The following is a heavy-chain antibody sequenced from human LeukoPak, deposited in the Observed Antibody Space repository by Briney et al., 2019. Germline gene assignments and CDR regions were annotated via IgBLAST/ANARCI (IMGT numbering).Heavy chain of an antibody. CDR2: ISSSGSTI. CDR3: AREVVGGYIYPKGYGMDV. CDR1: GFTFSDYY. Sequence: GGSLRLSCAASGFTFSDYYMSWIRQAPGKGLEWVSYISSSGSTIYYADSVKGRFTISRDNAKNSLYLQMNSLRAEDTAVYYCAREVVGGYIYPKGYGMDVWGQGTTVTVSS. V-gene: IGHV3-11*01. D-gene: IGHD5-24*01. J-gene: IGHJ6*02.